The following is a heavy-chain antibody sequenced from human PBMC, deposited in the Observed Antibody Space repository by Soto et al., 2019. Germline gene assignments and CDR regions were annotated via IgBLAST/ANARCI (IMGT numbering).Heavy chain of an antibody. CDR1: GFSFSSFG. CDR3: ASRSPALDY. Sequence: QVQLVESGGGVIQPGRSLRLTCAASGFSFSSFGMHWVRQAPGKGLEWVAVICHDGRNKYYADFVKGRFTISRDNSKNTLYLQMNSLRAEDTAVYYCASRSPALDYWGQGTLVTVSS. D-gene: IGHD2-2*01. V-gene: IGHV3-33*01. CDR2: ICHDGRNK. J-gene: IGHJ4*02.